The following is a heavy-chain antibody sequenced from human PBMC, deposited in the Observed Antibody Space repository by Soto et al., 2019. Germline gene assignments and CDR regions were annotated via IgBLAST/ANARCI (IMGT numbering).Heavy chain of an antibody. V-gene: IGHV4-4*02. J-gene: IGHJ5*02. CDR2: IYHSGST. Sequence: PSETLSLTCAVSGGSISSSNWWSWVRQPPGKELEWIGEIYHSGSTNYNPSLKSRVTISVDKSKNQFSLKLSSVTAADTAVYYCARVRESGLAAAGTHGPRLFPHWFDPWGQGTLVTVSS. CDR1: GGSISSSNW. D-gene: IGHD6-13*01. CDR3: ARVRESGLAAAGTHGPRLFPHWFDP.